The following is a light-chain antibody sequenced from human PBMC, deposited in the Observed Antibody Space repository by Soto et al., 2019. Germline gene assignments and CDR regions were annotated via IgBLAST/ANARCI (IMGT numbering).Light chain of an antibody. Sequence: QSALTQPPSASGSPGKSVTISCTGTSSDVGGYNYVSWYQQHPGKAPKLMIYEVSKRPCGVPDRFSGSKSGNPASLTVSGLQAEDEAHYCCRSYACSNNFDVFGVGVMITVL. CDR1: SSDVGGYNY. CDR3: RSYACSNNFDV. CDR2: EVS. V-gene: IGLV2-8*01. J-gene: IGLJ3*02.